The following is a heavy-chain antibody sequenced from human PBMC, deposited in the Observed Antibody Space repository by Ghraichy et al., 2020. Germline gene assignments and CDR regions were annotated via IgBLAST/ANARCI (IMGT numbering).Heavy chain of an antibody. J-gene: IGHJ6*02. CDR1: GGTFSSYA. V-gene: IGHV1-69*13. CDR3: ARGEDGYNWVVYYYGMDV. CDR2: IIPIFGTA. D-gene: IGHD5-24*01. Sequence: SVKVSCKASGGTFSSYAISWVRQAPGQGLEWMGGIIPIFGTANYAQKFQGRVTITADESTSTAYMELSSLRSEDTAVYYCARGEDGYNWVVYYYGMDVWGQGTTVTVSS.